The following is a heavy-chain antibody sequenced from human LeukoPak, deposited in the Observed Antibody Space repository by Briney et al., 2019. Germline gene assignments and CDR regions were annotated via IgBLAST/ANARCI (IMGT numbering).Heavy chain of an antibody. CDR2: IYYSGST. J-gene: IGHJ4*02. V-gene: IGHV4-59*01. CDR3: AREHSSGGSCYSDD. CDR1: GGSISSYY. D-gene: IGHD2-15*01. Sequence: SETLSLTCTVSGGSISSYYWSWIRQPPGKGLEWIGYIYYSGSTNYNPSLKSRVTISVDTSKNQFSLKLSSVTAADTAVYYCAREHSSGGSCYSDDWGQGTLVTVSS.